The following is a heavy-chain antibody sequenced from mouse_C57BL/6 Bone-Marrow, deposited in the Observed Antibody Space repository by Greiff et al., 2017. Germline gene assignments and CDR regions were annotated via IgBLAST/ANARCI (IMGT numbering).Heavy chain of an antibody. J-gene: IGHJ3*01. CDR3: ARSNWGPFAY. Sequence: QVQLQQPGAELVKPGASVKLSCKASGYTFTSYWMQWVKQRPGQGLEWLGEIDPSDSYTNYNQKFKGKATLSVDTSSSTAYMQLSSLTSEDSAVYYCARSNWGPFAYWGQGTLVTVAA. V-gene: IGHV1-50*01. D-gene: IGHD4-1*01. CDR1: GYTFTSYW. CDR2: IDPSDSYT.